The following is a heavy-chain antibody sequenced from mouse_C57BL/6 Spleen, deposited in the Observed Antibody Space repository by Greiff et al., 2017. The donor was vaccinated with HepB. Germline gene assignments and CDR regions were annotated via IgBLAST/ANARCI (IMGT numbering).Heavy chain of an antibody. V-gene: IGHV1-72*01. CDR2: IDPNSGGT. J-gene: IGHJ4*01. CDR3: AREILGITTVVATEAMDY. Sequence: QVQLKQPGAELVKPGASVKLSCKASGYTFTSYWMHWVKQRPGRGLEWIGRIDPNSGGTKYNEKFKSKATLTVDKPSSTAYMQLSSLTSEDSAVYYCAREILGITTVVATEAMDYWGQGTSVTVSS. CDR1: GYTFTSYW. D-gene: IGHD1-1*01.